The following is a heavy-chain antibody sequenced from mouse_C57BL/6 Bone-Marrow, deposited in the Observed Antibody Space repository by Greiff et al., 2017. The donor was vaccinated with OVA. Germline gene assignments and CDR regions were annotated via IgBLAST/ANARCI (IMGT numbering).Heavy chain of an antibody. CDR2: IDPETGDT. Sequence: VQLQQSGAELVRPGASVKLSCTASGFNIKDDYMHWVKQRPEQGLEWIGWIDPETGDTEYASKFQGKATITADTSSITAYLQLSSLTSEDTAVYYCTSYGNFDDWGQGTTLTVSS. CDR3: TSYGNFDD. J-gene: IGHJ2*01. V-gene: IGHV14-4*01. D-gene: IGHD2-1*01. CDR1: GFNIKDDY.